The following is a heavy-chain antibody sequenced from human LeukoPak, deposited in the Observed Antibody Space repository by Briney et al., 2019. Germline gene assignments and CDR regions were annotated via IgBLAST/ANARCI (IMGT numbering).Heavy chain of an antibody. CDR2: IWYDGSNK. Sequence: GGSLRLSCAASGFTFSSYGMHWVRQAPGKGLEWVAVIWYDGSNKYYADSVKGRFTISRDNSKNTLYLQMNSLRAEDTAVYYCARDSYSGSYLNLRKPEVDAFDIWGQGTMVTVSS. J-gene: IGHJ3*02. CDR1: GFTFSSYG. V-gene: IGHV3-33*01. D-gene: IGHD1-26*01. CDR3: ARDSYSGSYLNLRKPEVDAFDI.